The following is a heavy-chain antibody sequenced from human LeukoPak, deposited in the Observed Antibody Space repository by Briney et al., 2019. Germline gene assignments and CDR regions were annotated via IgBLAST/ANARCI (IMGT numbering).Heavy chain of an antibody. CDR3: AKDLWFGGSAFDS. J-gene: IGHJ4*01. V-gene: IGHV3-23*01. CDR1: GFTFKNSA. Sequence: GGSLRLFCAASGFTFKNSAMSWVRQAQGRGLEWVSTISGSRDNSYYADSVKGRFTISRDFSQNTLYLEMNSLTADDTALYYCAKDLWFGGSAFDSWGQGTLVTVSS. CDR2: ISGSRDNS. D-gene: IGHD3-10*01.